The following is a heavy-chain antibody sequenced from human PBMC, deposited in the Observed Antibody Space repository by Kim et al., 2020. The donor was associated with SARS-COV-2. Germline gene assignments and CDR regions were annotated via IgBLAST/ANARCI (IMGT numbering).Heavy chain of an antibody. CDR2: ISSSSSTI. CDR3: AREGNSSQGYYYYGMDV. J-gene: IGHJ6*02. CDR1: GFTFSSYS. Sequence: GGSLRLSCAASGFTFSSYSMNWVRQAPGKGLEWVSYISSSSSTIYYADSVKGRFTISRDNAKNSLYLQMNSLRDEDTAVYYCAREGNSSQGYYYYGMDVWGQGTTVTVSS. V-gene: IGHV3-48*02. D-gene: IGHD5-18*01.